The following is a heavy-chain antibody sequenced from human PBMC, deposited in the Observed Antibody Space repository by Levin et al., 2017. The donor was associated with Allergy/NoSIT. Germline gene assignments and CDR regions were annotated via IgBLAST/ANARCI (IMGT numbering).Heavy chain of an antibody. CDR1: GFTFDDYA. V-gene: IGHV3-9*01. Sequence: SLKISCAASGFTFDDYAMHWVRQAPGKGLEWVSGISWNSGSIGYADSVKGRFTISRDNAKNSLYLQMNSLRAEDTALYYCAKASQYSSSWYYFDYWGQGTLVTVSS. J-gene: IGHJ4*02. CDR3: AKASQYSSSWYYFDY. CDR2: ISWNSGSI. D-gene: IGHD6-13*01.